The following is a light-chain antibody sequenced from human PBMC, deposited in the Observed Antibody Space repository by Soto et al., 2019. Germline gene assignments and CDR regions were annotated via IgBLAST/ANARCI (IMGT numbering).Light chain of an antibody. CDR3: QKHDSAPLT. CDR1: QGISNN. V-gene: IGKV1-27*01. Sequence: DIQMTQSPSSLSASVADSVTITCRASQGISNNLAWYQQKPGKVPKLLIYGASTLQSGVPSRFSGSRSGTDFTLTISSLQPEDVATYYCQKHDSAPLTFGQGTKVDFK. CDR2: GAS. J-gene: IGKJ1*01.